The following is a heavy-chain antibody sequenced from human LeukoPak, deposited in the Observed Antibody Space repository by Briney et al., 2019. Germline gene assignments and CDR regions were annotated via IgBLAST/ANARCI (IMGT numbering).Heavy chain of an antibody. J-gene: IGHJ3*02. CDR1: GGSISSSNW. CDR3: ARPREQWLGNDAFDI. D-gene: IGHD6-19*01. CDR2: IYHSGST. Sequence: SGTLSLTCAVSGGSISSSNWWSWVRQPPGKGLEWIGEIYHSGSTNYNPPLKSRVTISVDKSKNQFSLKLSSVTAADTAVYYCARPREQWLGNDAFDIWGQGTMVTVSS. V-gene: IGHV4-4*02.